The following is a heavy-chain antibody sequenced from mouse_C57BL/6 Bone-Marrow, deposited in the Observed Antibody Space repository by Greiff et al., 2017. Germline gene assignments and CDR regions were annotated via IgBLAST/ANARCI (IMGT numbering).Heavy chain of an antibody. CDR2: IHPNSGST. J-gene: IGHJ3*01. D-gene: IGHD1-1*01. V-gene: IGHV1-64*01. Sequence: QVQLQQPGAELVKPGASVKLSCKASGYTFTSYWMHWVKQRPGQGLEWIGMIHPNSGSTNYNEKFKSKATLTVDKSSSTAYMQRSSLTSEDSAVYYCARGSSPGFAYWGQGTLVTVSA. CDR1: GYTFTSYW. CDR3: ARGSSPGFAY.